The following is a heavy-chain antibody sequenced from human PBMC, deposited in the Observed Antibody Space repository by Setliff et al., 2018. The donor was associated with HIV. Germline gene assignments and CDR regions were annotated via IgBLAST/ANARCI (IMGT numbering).Heavy chain of an antibody. CDR1: GGSFSGYY. Sequence: SETLSLTCAVYGGSFSGYYWSWIRQPPGKGLEWIGEINHSGSTNYNPSLKSRVTISVDTSKNQFSLKLSSVTAADTAVYYCARGPRYYDILTGPYYYYYMDVWGKGTTVTVSS. CDR3: ARGPRYYDILTGPYYYYYMDV. D-gene: IGHD3-9*01. CDR2: INHSGST. J-gene: IGHJ6*03. V-gene: IGHV4-34*01.